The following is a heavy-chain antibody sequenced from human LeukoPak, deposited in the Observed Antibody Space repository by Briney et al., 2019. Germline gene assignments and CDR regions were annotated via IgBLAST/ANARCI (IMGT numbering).Heavy chain of an antibody. CDR2: ISGSGRSI. Sequence: PGGSLRLSCAASGFTFSSYEMNWVRQAPGKGLEWISYISGSGRSIYYADSVKGRFTISRDNSKNTLYLQMNSLRAEDTAVYYCAKGLLFTIIVVVNADAFDIWGQGTMVTVSS. CDR1: GFTFSSYE. V-gene: IGHV3-48*03. CDR3: AKGLLFTIIVVVNADAFDI. D-gene: IGHD3-22*01. J-gene: IGHJ3*02.